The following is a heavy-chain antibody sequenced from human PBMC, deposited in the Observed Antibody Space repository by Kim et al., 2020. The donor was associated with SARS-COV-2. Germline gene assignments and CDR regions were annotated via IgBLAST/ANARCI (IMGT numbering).Heavy chain of an antibody. Sequence: ASVKVSCKVSGYTLTELSMHWVRQAPGKGLEWMGGFDPEDGETIYAQKFQGRVTMTEDTSTDTAYMELSSLRSEDTAVYYCATDPSPSTYYYGSGSYFRYYGMDVWGQGTTVTVSS. CDR1: GYTLTELS. V-gene: IGHV1-24*01. CDR3: ATDPSPSTYYYGSGSYFRYYGMDV. J-gene: IGHJ6*02. CDR2: FDPEDGET. D-gene: IGHD3-10*01.